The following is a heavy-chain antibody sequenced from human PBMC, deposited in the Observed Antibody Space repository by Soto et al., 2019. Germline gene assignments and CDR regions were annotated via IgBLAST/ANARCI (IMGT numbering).Heavy chain of an antibody. V-gene: IGHV3-7*01. D-gene: IGHD3-3*01. CDR1: GFTFSSYA. CDR2: IKPDGSDT. CDR3: ATDLNWSGT. J-gene: IGHJ3*01. Sequence: GGSLRLSCAASGFTFSSYAMSWVRQAPGKGLEFLATIKPDGSDTYYVDSVKGRFTISRDNAKNSLSLQMNSLRAEGTALYYCATDLNWSGTWGQGTMVTVSS.